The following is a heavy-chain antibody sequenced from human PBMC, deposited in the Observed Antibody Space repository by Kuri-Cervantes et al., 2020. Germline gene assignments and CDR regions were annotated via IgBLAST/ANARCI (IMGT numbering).Heavy chain of an antibody. CDR3: ARDLGLEDTAWMDV. Sequence: GGSLRLSCAASGFTFSSYAMSWVRQAPGKGLEWVSAISGSGGSTYYADSVKGRFTISRDNSKNTLYLQMNSLRAEDTAVYYCARDLGLEDTAWMDVWGQGTTVTVSS. CDR2: ISGSGGST. CDR1: GFTFSSYA. V-gene: IGHV3-23*01. J-gene: IGHJ6*02. D-gene: IGHD5-18*01.